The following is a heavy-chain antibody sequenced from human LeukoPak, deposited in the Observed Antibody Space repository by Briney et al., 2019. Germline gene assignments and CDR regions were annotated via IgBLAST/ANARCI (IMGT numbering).Heavy chain of an antibody. D-gene: IGHD6-13*01. CDR2: IYHSGST. J-gene: IGHJ4*02. CDR1: GGSISSYY. V-gene: IGHV4-59*01. CDR3: ARTYPEINDRSSWYLPSYYFDY. Sequence: PSETLSLTCTVSGGSISSYYWSWIRLAPGKGLEWIGYIYHSGSTNYNPSLKSRVSISVDTSENQFSLKLSSVTAADTAVYYCARTYPEINDRSSWYLPSYYFDYWGQGTLVTVSS.